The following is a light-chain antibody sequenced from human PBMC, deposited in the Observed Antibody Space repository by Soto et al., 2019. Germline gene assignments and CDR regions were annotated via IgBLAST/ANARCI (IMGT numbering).Light chain of an antibody. CDR3: QHYVTSSIT. Sequence: EIVLTQSPATLSLSPGERATLSCGASQSVSSSYLAWYQQKPGLAPRLLIYGASSRATGTPDRISGGGSGTDFTLTISRLEPEDFAVYYCQHYVTSSITFGQGTRLEIK. CDR1: QSVSSSY. V-gene: IGKV3D-20*01. J-gene: IGKJ5*01. CDR2: GAS.